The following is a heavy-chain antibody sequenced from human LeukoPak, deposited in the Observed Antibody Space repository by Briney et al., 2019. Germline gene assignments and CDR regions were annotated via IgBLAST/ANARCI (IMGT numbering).Heavy chain of an antibody. V-gene: IGHV4-38-2*02. D-gene: IGHD6-19*01. CDR3: ARDERSSGWYDFDY. J-gene: IGHJ4*02. CDR1: GYSISSGYY. Sequence: SETLSLTCTVSGYSISSGYYWGWIRQPPGKGLEWIGSIYHSGSTYYNPSLKSRVTLSVDKSKNQFSLKLNSVTAADTAVYYCARDERSSGWYDFDYWGQGTLVTVSS. CDR2: IYHSGST.